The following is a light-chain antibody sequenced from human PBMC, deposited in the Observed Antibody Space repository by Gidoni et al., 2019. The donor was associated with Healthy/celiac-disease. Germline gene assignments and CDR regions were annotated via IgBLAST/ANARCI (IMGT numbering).Light chain of an antibody. CDR1: QSVSNGY. CDR3: QQYGSLVT. CDR2: GAS. J-gene: IGKJ4*01. Sequence: EIVFTQSPGTLSLSPGERATLSCSASQSVSNGYLAWYQQKPGQAPRLLVYCADGASTRATGFPDRFSGSGSRTDFTLTISRLEPEDSAVYYCQQYGSLVTFGGGTKVEIK. V-gene: IGKV3-20*01.